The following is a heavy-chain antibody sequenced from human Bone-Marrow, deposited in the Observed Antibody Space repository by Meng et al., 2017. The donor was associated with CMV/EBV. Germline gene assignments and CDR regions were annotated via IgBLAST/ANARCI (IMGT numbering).Heavy chain of an antibody. CDR1: GFTFSSYS. V-gene: IGHV3-53*01. CDR3: ARGHTNYYDSSGYFDY. CDR2: IYSGDST. Sequence: GESLKISCAASGFTFSSYSMNWVRQAPGKGLEWVSVIYSGDSTFYADSVKGRFTISRDNSKNTLYLQMNSLRAEDTAVYYCARGHTNYYDSSGYFDYWGRGTLVTVSS. J-gene: IGHJ4*02. D-gene: IGHD3-22*01.